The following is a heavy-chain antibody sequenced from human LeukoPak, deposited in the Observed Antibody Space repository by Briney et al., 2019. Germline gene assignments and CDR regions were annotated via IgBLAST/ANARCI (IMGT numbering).Heavy chain of an antibody. V-gene: IGHV1-69-2*01. J-gene: IGHJ4*02. CDR2: VDPEDGDT. Sequence: ASVKVSCKTSGYRFTEYYIHWVQQAPGKGLQWMGRVDPEDGDTVYGGKFQGRVSITADPSTDTAYMELRSLRSDDTAVYFCARVPSRYYDSWGQGTLATVSS. D-gene: IGHD2-15*01. CDR1: GYRFTEYY. CDR3: ARVPSRYYDS.